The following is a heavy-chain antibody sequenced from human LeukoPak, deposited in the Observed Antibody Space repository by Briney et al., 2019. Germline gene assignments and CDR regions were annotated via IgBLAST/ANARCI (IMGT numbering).Heavy chain of an antibody. CDR3: VEMATRWYFDY. Sequence: SETLSLTCTVSGGSISSTIYYWGWIRQPPGKGLEWIGSIYYSGNIYYNPSLKSRVTMSVDTSKNQLSLMLSSVTAADTAVYYCVEMATRWYFDYWGQGTLATVSS. V-gene: IGHV4-39*01. D-gene: IGHD5-24*01. J-gene: IGHJ4*02. CDR1: GGSISSTIYY. CDR2: IYYSGNI.